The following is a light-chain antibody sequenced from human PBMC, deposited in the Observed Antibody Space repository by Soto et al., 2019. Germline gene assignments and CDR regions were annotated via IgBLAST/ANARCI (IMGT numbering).Light chain of an antibody. V-gene: IGKV1-12*01. CDR2: GAS. CDR3: QQTNSFPFT. CDR1: QGIASW. J-gene: IGKJ3*01. Sequence: DIQMTQSPSSVFASVGDRVTITCRASQGIASWLAWYQQKPGKAPRLLIYGASSLQSGVPSRFRGSGSGADVTLTISSLQPEDSATYYCQQTNSFPFTFGPGTRVEIK.